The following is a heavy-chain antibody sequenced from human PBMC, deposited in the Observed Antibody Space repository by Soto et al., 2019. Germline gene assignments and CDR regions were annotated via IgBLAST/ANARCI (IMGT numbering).Heavy chain of an antibody. V-gene: IGHV4-39*01. CDR3: ARHLDTWELLGD. J-gene: IGHJ4*02. Sequence: QLQLQESGPGLVKPSETLSLTCTVSGGSISSSSYYWGWIRQPPGKGLEWIGSIYYSGSTYYNPSLKSRVTISVDTSKNQFSLKLSSVTAADTAVYYCARHLDTWELLGDWGQGTLVTVSS. CDR1: GGSISSSSYY. CDR2: IYYSGST. D-gene: IGHD1-26*01.